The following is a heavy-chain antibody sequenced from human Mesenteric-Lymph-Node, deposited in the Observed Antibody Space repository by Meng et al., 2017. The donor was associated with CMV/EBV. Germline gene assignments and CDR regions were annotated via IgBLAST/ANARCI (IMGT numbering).Heavy chain of an antibody. CDR1: GYSFTRNP. J-gene: IGHJ4*02. D-gene: IGHD3-3*01. Sequence: ASVKVSCKASGYSFTRNPITWVRQAPGQGLEWMGWISPYNGNTNYAQKLQGRVTSTTDTSTTTAYMELRSLRSDDTAVYYCARLFILPTLGYYDFYPGDQWGQGTLVTVSS. CDR2: ISPYNGNT. V-gene: IGHV1-18*01. CDR3: ARLFILPTLGYYDFYPGDQ.